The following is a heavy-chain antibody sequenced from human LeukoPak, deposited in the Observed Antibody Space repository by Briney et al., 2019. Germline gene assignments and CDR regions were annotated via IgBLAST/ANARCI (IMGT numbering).Heavy chain of an antibody. CDR2: IRYDGSNK. J-gene: IGHJ6*04. Sequence: GGSLRLSCAASGFTFSSYGMHWVRQAPGKGLEWVAVIRYDGSNKYYADSVKGRFTISRDNSKNTLYLQMNSLRAEDTAVYYCARDRGYGSGSYFFYYYGMDVWGKGTTVTVSS. CDR3: ARDRGYGSGSYFFYYYGMDV. CDR1: GFTFSSYG. D-gene: IGHD3-10*01. V-gene: IGHV3-33*01.